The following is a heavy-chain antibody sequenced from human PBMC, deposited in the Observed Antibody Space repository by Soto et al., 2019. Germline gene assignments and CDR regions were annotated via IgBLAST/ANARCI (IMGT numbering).Heavy chain of an antibody. D-gene: IGHD2-2*01. CDR3: APKYQLLYAFDI. V-gene: IGHV3-30-3*01. Sequence: GGSLRLSCAASGFTFSSYAMHWVRQAPGKGLEWVAVISYDGSNKYYADSVKGRFTISRDNSKNTLYLQMNSLRAEDTAVYYCAPKYQLLYAFDIWGQGKMVTVSS. CDR2: ISYDGSNK. J-gene: IGHJ3*02. CDR1: GFTFSSYA.